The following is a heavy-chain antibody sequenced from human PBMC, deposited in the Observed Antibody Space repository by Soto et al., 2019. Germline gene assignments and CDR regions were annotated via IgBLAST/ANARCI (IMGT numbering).Heavy chain of an antibody. CDR3: ARGIQQLVRYYYYGMDV. Sequence: ASVKVSCKASGYTFTSYYMHWVRQAPGQGLEWMRIINPSGCSTSYAQKFQGRVTMTRDTSASTVYMELSSLRSEDTAVYYCARGIQQLVRYYYYGMDVWGQGTTVTVSS. CDR1: GYTFTSYY. D-gene: IGHD6-13*01. J-gene: IGHJ6*02. V-gene: IGHV1-46*01. CDR2: INPSGCST.